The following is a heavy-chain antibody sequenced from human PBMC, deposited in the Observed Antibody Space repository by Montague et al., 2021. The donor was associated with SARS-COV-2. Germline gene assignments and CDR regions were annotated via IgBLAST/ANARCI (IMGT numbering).Heavy chain of an antibody. J-gene: IGHJ4*02. D-gene: IGHD4-17*01. V-gene: IGHV4-61*08. CDR1: GFSLSTSGMC. CDR3: AREPDYGDYFDC. Sequence: LVKPTQTLTLTCTFSGFSLSTSGMCVSWIRQPPGKGLEWIGYSYYSGSTNYNPSLKSRVTISVDTSKNQFSLKLSSVTAADTAVYYCAREPDYGDYFDCWGQGTLVTVSS. CDR2: SYYSGST.